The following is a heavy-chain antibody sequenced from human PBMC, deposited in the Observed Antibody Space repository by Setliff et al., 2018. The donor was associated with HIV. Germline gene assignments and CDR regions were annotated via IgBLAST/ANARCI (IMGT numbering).Heavy chain of an antibody. CDR2: IKEDGSEE. D-gene: IGHD2-8*02. J-gene: IGHJ3*02. CDR1: GFTFSNYW. Sequence: LRLSCAASGFTFSNYWMTWVRQAPGKGLQWVANIKEDGSEEYFVDSVKGRFTISRDNAENLPYLQMNILRVEDTAVYYCARDLLASKATFDIWGQGTMVTVSS. CDR3: ARDLLASKATFDI. V-gene: IGHV3-7*01.